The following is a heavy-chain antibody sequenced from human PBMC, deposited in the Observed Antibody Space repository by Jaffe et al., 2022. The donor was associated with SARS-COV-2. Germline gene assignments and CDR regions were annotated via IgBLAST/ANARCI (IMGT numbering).Heavy chain of an antibody. J-gene: IGHJ6*02. Sequence: EVQLVESGGGLVQPGGSLRLSCAASGFTFSSYEMNWVRQAPGKGLEWVSYISSSGSTIYYADSVKGRFTISRDNAKNSLYLQMNSLRAEDTAVYYCARDPGGFWSGHGMDVWGQGTTVTVSS. D-gene: IGHD3-3*01. CDR3: ARDPGGFWSGHGMDV. V-gene: IGHV3-48*03. CDR2: ISSSGSTI. CDR1: GFTFSSYE.